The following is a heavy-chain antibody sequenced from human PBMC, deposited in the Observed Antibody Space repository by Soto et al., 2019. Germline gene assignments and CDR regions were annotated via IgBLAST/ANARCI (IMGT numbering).Heavy chain of an antibody. J-gene: IGHJ4*02. Sequence: LSLTCAVSGGSIDSGAFSLSWIRQPPGKGLEWIGYVTHSGTAYSIPSLNGRLTLSVDSSQTQFSLKLTSVTAADSAFYYCARIHWAQSRLDYWGRGILVTVSS. CDR2: VTHSGTA. D-gene: IGHD3-16*01. CDR1: GGSIDSGAFS. V-gene: IGHV4-30-2*01. CDR3: ARIHWAQSRLDY.